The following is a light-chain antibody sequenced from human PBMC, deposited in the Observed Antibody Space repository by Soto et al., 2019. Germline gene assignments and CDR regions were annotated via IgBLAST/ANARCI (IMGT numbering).Light chain of an antibody. V-gene: IGLV1-40*01. CDR3: QSYDSSLSGAYV. Sequence: QSVLTQPPSVSGAPGQRVTISCTGSNSNIGAGFDVQWYQQLPGTAPKLLIYGNTNRPSGVPDRFSGSKSGTSASLAITGLQAEDEADYYCQSYDSSLSGAYVFGTGTKVTVL. CDR2: GNT. J-gene: IGLJ1*01. CDR1: NSNIGAGFD.